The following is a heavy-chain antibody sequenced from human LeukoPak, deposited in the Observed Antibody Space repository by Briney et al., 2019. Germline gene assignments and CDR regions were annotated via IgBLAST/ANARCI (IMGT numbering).Heavy chain of an antibody. V-gene: IGHV3-53*01. CDR1: GFTVSSNY. CDR2: IYSGGST. Sequence: GGSLRLSCAASGFTVSSNYMSWVRRAPGKGLEWVSGIYSGGSTYYADSVKGRFTISRDNSKNTLYLQMNSLRAEDTAVYYCARAYSYGLHAFDIWGQGTMVTVSS. D-gene: IGHD5-18*01. J-gene: IGHJ3*02. CDR3: ARAYSYGLHAFDI.